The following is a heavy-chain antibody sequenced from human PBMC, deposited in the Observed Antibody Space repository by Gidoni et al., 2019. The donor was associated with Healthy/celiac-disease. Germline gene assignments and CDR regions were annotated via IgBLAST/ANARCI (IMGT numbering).Heavy chain of an antibody. V-gene: IGHV3-9*01. CDR3: AKEWEDGTTVTPPRPYFDY. D-gene: IGHD4-17*01. CDR2: ISWNSGRT. Sequence: EVQLVESGGGLVQPGRSLRLSCAASGFTFDDYAMHWVRQPPGKGLEWVSRISWNSGRTHYADFVKGRFTISRDNAKNSLYLQMNSLRAEDTALYYCAKEWEDGTTVTPPRPYFDYWGQGTLVTVSS. J-gene: IGHJ4*02. CDR1: GFTFDDYA.